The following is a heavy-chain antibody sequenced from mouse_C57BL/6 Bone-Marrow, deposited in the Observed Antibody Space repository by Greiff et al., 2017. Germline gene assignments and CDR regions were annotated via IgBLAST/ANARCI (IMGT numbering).Heavy chain of an antibody. V-gene: IGHV8-12*01. Sequence: QVTLKVSGPGILQSSQTLSLTCSFSGFSLSTSGMGVSWIRQPSGKGLEWLAHIYWGDDKRYNPSLKSRLTTSKDTSRNPVFLKLTSVDTADTATYYCARSWLLPLGAMDYWGQGTSVTVSS. CDR3: ARSWLLPLGAMDY. D-gene: IGHD2-3*01. CDR2: IYWGDDK. J-gene: IGHJ4*01. CDR1: GFSLSTSGMG.